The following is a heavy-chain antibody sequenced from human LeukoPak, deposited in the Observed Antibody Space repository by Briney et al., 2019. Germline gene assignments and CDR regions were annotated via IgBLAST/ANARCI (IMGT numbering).Heavy chain of an antibody. CDR2: ISYDGSNK. CDR1: GFTFSSYA. V-gene: IGHV3-30*04. Sequence: GGSLRLSCAASGFTFSSYAMHWVRQAPGKGLEWVAVISYDGSNKYYADSVKGRFTISRDNSKNTLYLQMNSLRAEDTAVYYCASMRRVMDVWGKGTTVTVSS. CDR3: ASMRRVMDV. J-gene: IGHJ6*03. D-gene: IGHD3-16*01.